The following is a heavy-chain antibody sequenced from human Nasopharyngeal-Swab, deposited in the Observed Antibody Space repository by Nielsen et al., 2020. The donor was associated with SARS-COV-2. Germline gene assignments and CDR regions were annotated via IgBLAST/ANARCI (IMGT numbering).Heavy chain of an antibody. J-gene: IGHJ5*01. V-gene: IGHV3-23*01. Sequence: GESLKISCAASGFTFSSYAMSWVRQAPGKGLEWVSSISGSGGSRYYADSVKGRFTISRDNSKNTLYLQMNNLRAEDTAVYYCARDHKNWNFPNWFDPWGQGTLVTVSS. D-gene: IGHD1-7*01. CDR2: ISGSGGSR. CDR1: GFTFSSYA. CDR3: ARDHKNWNFPNWFDP.